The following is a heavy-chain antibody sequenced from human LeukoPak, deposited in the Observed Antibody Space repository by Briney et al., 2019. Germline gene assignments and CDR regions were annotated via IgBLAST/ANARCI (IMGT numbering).Heavy chain of an antibody. CDR1: GFTFSSYA. CDR2: ISYDGSNK. V-gene: IGHV3-30*04. CDR3: ARDTRIDYGDYGFLVDY. D-gene: IGHD4-17*01. J-gene: IGHJ4*02. Sequence: GGSLRLSCAASGFTFSSYAMHWVRQAPGKGLEWVAVISYDGSNKYYADSVEGRFTISRDNSKNTLYLQMNSLRAEDTAVYYCARDTRIDYGDYGFLVDYWGQGTLVTVSS.